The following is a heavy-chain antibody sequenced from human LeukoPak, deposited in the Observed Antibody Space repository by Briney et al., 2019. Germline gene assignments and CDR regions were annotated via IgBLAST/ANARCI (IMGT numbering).Heavy chain of an antibody. D-gene: IGHD2-2*02. CDR2: ISAYNGNT. CDR3: ARNVPATAIPFYY. CDR1: GYTFTSYG. Sequence: GASVKVSCKASGYTFTSYGISWVRQAPGQGLEWMGWISAYNGNTNYSQKFQGRVTITRDTSASTAYMELSSLRSEDTAVYYCARNVPATAIPFYYWGQGTLVTVSS. V-gene: IGHV1-18*01. J-gene: IGHJ4*02.